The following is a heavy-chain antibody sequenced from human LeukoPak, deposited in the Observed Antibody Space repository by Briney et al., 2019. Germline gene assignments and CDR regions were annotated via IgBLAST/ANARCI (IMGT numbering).Heavy chain of an antibody. CDR2: IWYDGSNK. V-gene: IGHV3-33*06. Sequence: GGSLRLSCAASGFTFSSYGMHWVRQAPGKGLEWVAVIWYDGSNKDYADSVKGRFTISRDNSKNTLYPQMNSLRAEDTAVYYCAKEACSGGSCYENYWGQGTLVTVSS. CDR3: AKEACSGGSCYENY. CDR1: GFTFSSYG. D-gene: IGHD2-15*01. J-gene: IGHJ4*02.